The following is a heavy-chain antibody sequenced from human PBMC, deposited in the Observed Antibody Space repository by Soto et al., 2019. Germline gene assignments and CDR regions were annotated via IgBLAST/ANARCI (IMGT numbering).Heavy chain of an antibody. V-gene: IGHV1-2*02. Sequence: QVQLVQSGAEVKKPGASVKVSCKASGYTFTGYYMHWVRQAPGQGLEWMGWINPNSGDTKYAQKFQGRVTMTRDTSTRTAYVEVSRLTSDDTAVYYCARSLSTIGGRPDSWGQGTLVTVSS. D-gene: IGHD6-6*01. CDR3: ARSLSTIGGRPDS. CDR2: INPNSGDT. J-gene: IGHJ4*02. CDR1: GYTFTGYY.